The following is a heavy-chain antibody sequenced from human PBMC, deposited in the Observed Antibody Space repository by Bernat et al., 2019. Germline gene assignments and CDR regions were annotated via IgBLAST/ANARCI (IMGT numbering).Heavy chain of an antibody. CDR1: GFTFDDYA. J-gene: IGHJ4*02. CDR2: ISWSSSRM. V-gene: IGHV3-9*01. D-gene: IGHD2-2*01. Sequence: EVQLVESGGDLVQPGRSLRLSCAASGFTFDDYAMHWVRQAPGKGLEWVSGISWSSSRMGYADSVKGRFAIPRDNAKNSLYLQMNSLRAEDTALYYCAKGNEYQVLTHFDCWGQGTLVTV. CDR3: AKGNEYQVLTHFDC.